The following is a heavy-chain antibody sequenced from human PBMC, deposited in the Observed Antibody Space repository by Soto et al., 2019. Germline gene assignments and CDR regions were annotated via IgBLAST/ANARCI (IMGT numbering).Heavy chain of an antibody. V-gene: IGHV4-31*03. CDR2: IYYSGST. J-gene: IGHJ4*02. CDR3: ARARKNNTVATPWDY. D-gene: IGHD5-12*01. CDR1: GGSIRSCGYY. Sequence: QVQLQESGPGLVKPSQTLSLTCTVSGGSIRSCGYYWSWIRQHPGKGLEWIGYIYYSGSTYYNPSLKSRVTISVDTSKNQFSLKLSSVTAADTAVYYCARARKNNTVATPWDYWGQGTLVTVSS.